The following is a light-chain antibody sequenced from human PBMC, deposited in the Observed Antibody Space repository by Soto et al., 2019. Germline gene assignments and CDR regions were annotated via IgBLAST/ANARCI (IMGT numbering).Light chain of an antibody. CDR1: SGSVSTSYF. V-gene: IGLV8-61*01. Sequence: QTVVTQEPSFSVSPGGTVTLTCGLTSGSVSTSYFPSWYQQTPGQAPRTVIYNTNTRSSGVPDRFSGSILGSKAALTITGAQADDESDYYCQSYDNSLTGSVVFGGGTKVTVL. J-gene: IGLJ2*01. CDR2: NTN. CDR3: QSYDNSLTGSVV.